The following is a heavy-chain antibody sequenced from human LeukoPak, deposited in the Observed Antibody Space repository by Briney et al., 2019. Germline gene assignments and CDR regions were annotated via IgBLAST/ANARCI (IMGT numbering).Heavy chain of an antibody. Sequence: SETLSLTCTVSGASANSGNYYWTWIRHPAGKRLEWIGRIYTSGSTNYNPSLKSRVTISIDASKNQFSLRLSSVTAADTAVYYCTRGGELMNFWGQGTLVTVSS. D-gene: IGHD1-26*01. CDR2: IYTSGST. V-gene: IGHV4-61*02. J-gene: IGHJ4*02. CDR3: TRGGELMNF. CDR1: GASANSGNYY.